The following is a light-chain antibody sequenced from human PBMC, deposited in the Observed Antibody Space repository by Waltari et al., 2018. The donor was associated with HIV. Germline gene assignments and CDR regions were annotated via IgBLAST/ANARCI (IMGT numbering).Light chain of an antibody. J-gene: IGLJ1*01. Sequence: QSALTQPRSVSGSPGQSVTISCTGTSSDVGDYNSVSWYQQHPGKAPKLMIYDVSKCPSGVPDRFSVSKSGNTASLTISGLQAEDEADYYCCSYAGTYTYVFGTGTKVTVL. CDR3: CSYAGTYTYV. CDR1: SSDVGDYNS. CDR2: DVS. V-gene: IGLV2-11*01.